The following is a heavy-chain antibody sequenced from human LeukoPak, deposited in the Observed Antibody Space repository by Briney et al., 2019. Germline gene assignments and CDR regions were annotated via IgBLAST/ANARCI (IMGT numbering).Heavy chain of an antibody. D-gene: IGHD2-2*01. CDR1: GGSISSSSYY. CDR2: IYYSGST. Sequence: PSETLSLTCTVSGGSISSSSYYWGWIRQPPGTGLEWIGSIYYSGSTYYNPSLKSRVTISVDTSKNQFSLKLSSVTAADTAVYYCAIGTHTPFIVVVPAATFDYWGQGTLVTVSS. J-gene: IGHJ4*02. CDR3: AIGTHTPFIVVVPAATFDY. V-gene: IGHV4-39*07.